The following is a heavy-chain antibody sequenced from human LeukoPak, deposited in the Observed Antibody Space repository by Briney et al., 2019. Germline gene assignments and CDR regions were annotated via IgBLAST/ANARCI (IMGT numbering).Heavy chain of an antibody. CDR3: ARLGTAMVTYYFDS. D-gene: IGHD5-18*01. CDR2: IKQDVSEK. V-gene: IGHV3-7*01. CDR1: GFTFSSYC. Sequence: PARSLSPAWAVYGFTFSSYCMSWVRPAPRKGLEWVANIKQDVSEKNYVDSVEGRFTTSRHKAKTSLYLQMNSLRAEETAVYYCARLGTAMVTYYFDSWGQGTLVTVSS. J-gene: IGHJ4*02.